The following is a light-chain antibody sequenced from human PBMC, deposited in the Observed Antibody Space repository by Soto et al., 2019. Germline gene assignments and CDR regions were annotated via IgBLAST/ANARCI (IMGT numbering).Light chain of an antibody. V-gene: IGKV3-11*01. CDR3: QQRSNWPPDT. Sequence: EIVLTQSPATLSLSPGERATLSCRASQSVSSYLAWYQQKPGQAPRLLIYDASNRAPGIPARFSGSGSGTGFTLTISSLEPEDFAVYYCQQRSNWPPDTFGQGTKVEIK. CDR1: QSVSSY. J-gene: IGKJ1*01. CDR2: DAS.